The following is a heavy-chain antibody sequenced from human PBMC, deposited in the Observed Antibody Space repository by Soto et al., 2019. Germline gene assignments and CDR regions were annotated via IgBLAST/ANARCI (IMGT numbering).Heavy chain of an antibody. J-gene: IGHJ4*02. Sequence: QVQLVQSGAEVKKPGASVKVSCKTSGYTFTGYYVHWVRQAPGQGLEWMGWINPNSGGTNFAQKFQGWVTMTRDTSISTAYVELSRLRSDDTAVYYCAREVQFWYYDNSGYSSVSYYFDYWGQGTLVTVSS. CDR2: INPNSGGT. CDR1: GYTFTGYY. D-gene: IGHD3-22*01. V-gene: IGHV1-2*04. CDR3: AREVQFWYYDNSGYSSVSYYFDY.